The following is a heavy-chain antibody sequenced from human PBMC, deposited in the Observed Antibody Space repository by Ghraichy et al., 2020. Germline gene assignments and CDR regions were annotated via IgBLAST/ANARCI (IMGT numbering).Heavy chain of an antibody. CDR1: GYSFTSYW. CDR3: ARGVDTAMVYFDY. Sequence: GESLNISCKGSGYSFTSYWIGWVRQMPGKGLEWMGIIYPGDSDTRYSPSFQGQVTISADKSISTAYLQWSSLKASDTAMYYCARGVDTAMVYFDYWGQGTLVTVSS. V-gene: IGHV5-51*01. D-gene: IGHD5-18*01. CDR2: IYPGDSDT. J-gene: IGHJ4*02.